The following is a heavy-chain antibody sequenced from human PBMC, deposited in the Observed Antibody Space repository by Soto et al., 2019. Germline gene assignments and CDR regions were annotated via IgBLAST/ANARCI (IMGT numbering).Heavy chain of an antibody. CDR2: TYWVDDN. J-gene: IGHJ3*01. V-gene: IGHV2-5*02. CDR3: AHRVKFMSPRNFGAFDF. Sequence: QITLKECGPTLVKPTQTLTLTCSFSGFSLTTYGVGVGWVRQPPGKALEWLAFTYWVDDNRYKPSLKSRLSTTTDTSKNSVVHKTTNMGPAYTAMYFCAHRVKFMSPRNFGAFDFWGQGTLVTVPS. CDR1: GFSLTTYGVG. D-gene: IGHD3-10*01.